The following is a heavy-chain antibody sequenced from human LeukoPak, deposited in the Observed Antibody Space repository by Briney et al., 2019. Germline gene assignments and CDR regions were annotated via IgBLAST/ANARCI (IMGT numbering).Heavy chain of an antibody. J-gene: IGHJ5*02. CDR3: ARHPTALVSYGFDP. CDR1: GGSFSNYY. V-gene: IGHV4-59*08. CDR2: IYYSGST. Sequence: PSETLSLTCTASGGSFSNYYWSWIRQPPGKGLEWIGYIYYSGSTNYNPSLKSRVTISVDTSKNQFSLYLSSVTAADTAVYYCARHPTALVSYGFDPWGQGTLVTVSS. D-gene: IGHD5-18*01.